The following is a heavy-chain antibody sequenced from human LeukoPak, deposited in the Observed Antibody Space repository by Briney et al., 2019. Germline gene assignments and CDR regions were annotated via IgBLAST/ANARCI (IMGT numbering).Heavy chain of an antibody. Sequence: SVKVSCKASGGTFSSYAISWVRQAPGQGLEWMGRIILILGIANYAQKFQGRVTITTDESTSTAYMELSSLRSEDTAVYYCARGDGDYRGDYWGQGTLVTVSS. CDR2: IILILGIA. CDR3: ARGDGDYRGDY. CDR1: GGTFSSYA. J-gene: IGHJ4*02. V-gene: IGHV1-69*04. D-gene: IGHD4-17*01.